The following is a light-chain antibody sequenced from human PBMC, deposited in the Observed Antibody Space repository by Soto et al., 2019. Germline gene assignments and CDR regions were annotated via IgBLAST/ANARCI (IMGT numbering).Light chain of an antibody. V-gene: IGLV2-14*01. CDR2: DVS. Sequence: QSALTQPASVSGSAGQSITSSCTRTSSEVGGYNYVSWYQQHPGKAPKLMIYDVSNRPSGVSNRFSGSKSGNTASLTISGLQAEDEADYYCSSYTSSSTLLYVFGTGTKVTVL. J-gene: IGLJ1*01. CDR3: SSYTSSSTLLYV. CDR1: SSEVGGYNY.